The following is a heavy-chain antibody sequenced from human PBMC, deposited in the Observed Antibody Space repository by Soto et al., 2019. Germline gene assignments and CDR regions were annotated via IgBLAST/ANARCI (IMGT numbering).Heavy chain of an antibody. D-gene: IGHD3-10*01. CDR2: IIPGNGDT. J-gene: IGHJ4*02. V-gene: IGHV1-3*01. CDR1: GYTFISHA. CDR3: ARGGRGLDY. Sequence: ASVKVSCKASGYTFISHAIHWVRQAAGQRLEWMGWIIPGNGDTNSSPKLQGRVTITRDTSATTAFMELSSLTSEDTAVYYCARGGRGLDYWGQGTLVTVSS.